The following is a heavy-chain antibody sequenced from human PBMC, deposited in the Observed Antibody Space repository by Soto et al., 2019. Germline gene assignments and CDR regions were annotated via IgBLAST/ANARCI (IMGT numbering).Heavy chain of an antibody. J-gene: IGHJ4*02. D-gene: IGHD4-17*01. V-gene: IGHV1-24*01. CDR2: FDPEDGET. CDR3: ATTVTTLVGFDY. CDR1: GYTLTELS. Sequence: ASVKVSCKVSGYTLTELSMHWVRQAPGKGLEWMGGFDPEDGETIYAQKFQGRVTMTEDTSTDTAYMELSSLRSEDTAVYYCATTVTTLVGFDYWGQGTLVTVSS.